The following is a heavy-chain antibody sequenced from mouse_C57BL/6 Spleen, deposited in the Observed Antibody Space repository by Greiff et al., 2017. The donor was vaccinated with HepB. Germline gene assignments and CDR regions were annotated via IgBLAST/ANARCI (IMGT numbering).Heavy chain of an antibody. Sequence: QVQLQQPGAELVRPGTSVKLSCKASGYTFTSYWMHWVKQRPGQGLEWIGVIDPSDSYTNYNQKFKGKATLTVDTSSSTAYMQLSSLTSEDSAVYYCARWGTGTDYWGQGTTLTVSS. CDR1: GYTFTSYW. V-gene: IGHV1-59*01. D-gene: IGHD4-1*01. J-gene: IGHJ2*01. CDR2: IDPSDSYT. CDR3: ARWGTGTDY.